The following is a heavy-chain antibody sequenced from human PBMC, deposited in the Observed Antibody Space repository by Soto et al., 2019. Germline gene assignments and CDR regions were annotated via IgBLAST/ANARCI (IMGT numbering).Heavy chain of an antibody. D-gene: IGHD6-13*01. CDR3: TRTNSPLDY. CDR1: GYTFNSYG. Sequence: QVQLVQSGAEVKKPGASVKVSCKASGYTFNSYGISWVRQAPGQGLEWMGRISAYNGNTNYAQKLQVSVPMTTDTATITANLEPRSLRSEDTAVYCRTRTNSPLDYWGQGTLVTFSS. V-gene: IGHV1-18*01. CDR2: ISAYNGNT. J-gene: IGHJ4*02.